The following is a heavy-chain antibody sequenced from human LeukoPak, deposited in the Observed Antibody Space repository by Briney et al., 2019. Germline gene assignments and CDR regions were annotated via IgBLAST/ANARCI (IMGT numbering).Heavy chain of an antibody. J-gene: IGHJ5*02. CDR3: AKDPVYYGSGSYPNWFDP. CDR2: ISGSGGST. Sequence: GGSLRLSCAASGFTFSSYAMSWVRQAPGKGLEWVSAISGSGGSTYYADSVKGRFTISRDNSKNTLYLQMNGLRAEDTAVYYCAKDPVYYGSGSYPNWFDPWGQGTLVTVSS. CDR1: GFTFSSYA. D-gene: IGHD3-10*01. V-gene: IGHV3-23*01.